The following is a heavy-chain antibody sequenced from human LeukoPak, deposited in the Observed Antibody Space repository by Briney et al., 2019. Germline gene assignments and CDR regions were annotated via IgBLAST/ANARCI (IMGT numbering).Heavy chain of an antibody. CDR1: GFTFSSYA. J-gene: IGHJ4*02. V-gene: IGHV3-30-3*01. CDR3: ARGGRTVVTLYY. Sequence: GRSLRLSCAASGFTFSSYAMHWVRQAPGKGLEWVAVISYDGSNKYYADSVKGRFTISRDNSKNTLYLQMNSLRAEDTAVYYCARGGRTVVTLYYWGRGTLVTVSS. D-gene: IGHD4-23*01. CDR2: ISYDGSNK.